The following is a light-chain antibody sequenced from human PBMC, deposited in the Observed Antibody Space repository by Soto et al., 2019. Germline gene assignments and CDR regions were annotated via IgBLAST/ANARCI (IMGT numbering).Light chain of an antibody. V-gene: IGKV3D-15*01. CDR2: GAS. J-gene: IGKJ5*01. CDR1: QSVVRY. Sequence: IVLRQSPATLSLSPWERATLSCRASQSVVRYLGWYQQKPGQAPRLLICGASTRATGVPARFSGGGSGTEFTLTITSLQSEDFAVYWCQQYNNWPLTFGPGTRLEIK. CDR3: QQYNNWPLT.